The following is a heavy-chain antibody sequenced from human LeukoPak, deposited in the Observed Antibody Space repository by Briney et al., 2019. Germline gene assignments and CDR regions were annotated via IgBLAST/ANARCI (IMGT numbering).Heavy chain of an antibody. D-gene: IGHD3-10*01. CDR1: GGSITRGPYF. Sequence: SETLSLTCTVSGGSITRGPYFWNWIRQPAGEGLEWIGRVHTNGNINYSPPLKSRASISVDTSKNQVSLKLTSVTAADTAVYYCARESGGEGALDIWGQGTTVTVSS. CDR2: VHTNGNI. CDR3: ARESGGEGALDI. V-gene: IGHV4-61*02. J-gene: IGHJ3*02.